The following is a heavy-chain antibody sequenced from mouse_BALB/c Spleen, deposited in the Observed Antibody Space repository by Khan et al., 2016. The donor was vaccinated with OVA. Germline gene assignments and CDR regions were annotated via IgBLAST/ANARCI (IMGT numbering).Heavy chain of an antibody. J-gene: IGHJ2*01. CDR3: NRSYESYYFDY. CDR1: GYSFTSYW. Sequence: VQLQQSGTVLARPGASVKMSCKASGYSFTSYWIHWVKQRPGQGLEWIGAIYPGISDTRYNQKFKGKAKLTAVTSASTAYMDLSSLTHEDSAVFFFNRSYESYYFDYWGQGTTLTVSS. D-gene: IGHD2-3*01. V-gene: IGHV1-5*01. CDR2: IYPGISDT.